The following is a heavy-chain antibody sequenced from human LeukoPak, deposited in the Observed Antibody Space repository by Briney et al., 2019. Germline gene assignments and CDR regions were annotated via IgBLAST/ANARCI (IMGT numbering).Heavy chain of an antibody. Sequence: GGSLRLSCAASGFTFSDYYMGWIRQAPGKGLEWVSYIDMSATTIYYADSVKGRFTISRDNAKNSLFLQMNSLRAEDTAVYYCARQGGAIVNWGQGTLVTVSS. V-gene: IGHV3-11*01. D-gene: IGHD2-15*01. CDR3: ARQGGAIVN. J-gene: IGHJ4*02. CDR1: GFTFSDYY. CDR2: IDMSATTI.